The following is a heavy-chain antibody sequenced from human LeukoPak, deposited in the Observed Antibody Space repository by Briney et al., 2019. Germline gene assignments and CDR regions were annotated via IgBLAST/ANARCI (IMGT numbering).Heavy chain of an antibody. J-gene: IGHJ4*02. D-gene: IGHD3-22*01. V-gene: IGHV1-18*01. Sequence: GASVKVSCKASGYTFTSYGISWVRQAPGQGLEWMGWISAYNGNTNYAQKLQGKVTMTTDTSTSTAYMELRSLRSDDTAVYYCARVHAVDGYYYDSSGYYYGFDYWGQGTLVTVSS. CDR3: ARVHAVDGYYYDSSGYYYGFDY. CDR1: GYTFTSYG. CDR2: ISAYNGNT.